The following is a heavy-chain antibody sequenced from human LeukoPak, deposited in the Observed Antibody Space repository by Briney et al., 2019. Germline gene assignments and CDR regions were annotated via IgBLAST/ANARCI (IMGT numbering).Heavy chain of an antibody. D-gene: IGHD3-22*01. CDR2: TYYRSKWSS. CDR1: GDRVSSNGAA. J-gene: IGHJ5*02. V-gene: IGHV6-1*01. CDR3: VRDFYDSSGYPGLDNWFDP. Sequence: SQTLSLTCAISGDRVSSNGAAWNWIRQSPSRGLEWLGRTYYRSKWSSDYAVSVKSRITINPDTSKNHFSLQLNSVTPEDTAVYYCVRDFYDSSGYPGLDNWFDPWGQGTQVTVSS.